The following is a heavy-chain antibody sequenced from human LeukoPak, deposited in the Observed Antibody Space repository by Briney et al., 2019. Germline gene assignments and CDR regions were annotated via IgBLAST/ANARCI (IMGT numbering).Heavy chain of an antibody. CDR1: GFTFSNYD. D-gene: IGHD3-10*01. V-gene: IGHV3-23*01. CDR3: AKVSWFGEQPPGY. J-gene: IGHJ4*02. CDR2: ISGSGSWTRT. Sequence: PGGSLRLSCAASGFTFSNYDINWVRQAPGKGLEWVSGISGSGSWTRTYYAESVKGRFTISRDNSKSTLYLQMNSLRAEDTAIYYCAKVSWFGEQPPGYWGQGTLVTVSS.